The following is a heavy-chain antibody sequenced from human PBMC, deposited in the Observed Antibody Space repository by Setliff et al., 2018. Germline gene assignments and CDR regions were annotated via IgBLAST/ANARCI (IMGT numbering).Heavy chain of an antibody. Sequence: PGESLKISCKGSGYSFITYWIGWVRQMPGKGLEWMGIIYPGNADTRYSPSFQGQVTISTDTSINTAFLQWNNLKASDTAVYYCARRGERFFNWFDPWGQGTLVTVSS. D-gene: IGHD2-21*01. CDR1: GYSFITYW. CDR2: IYPGNADT. J-gene: IGHJ5*02. CDR3: ARRGERFFNWFDP. V-gene: IGHV5-51*01.